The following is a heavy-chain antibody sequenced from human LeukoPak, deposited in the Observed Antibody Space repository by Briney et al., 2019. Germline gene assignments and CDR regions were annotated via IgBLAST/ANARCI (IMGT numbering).Heavy chain of an antibody. CDR2: MNPNSGNT. J-gene: IGHJ3*02. CDR1: GYTFTSYD. CDR3: ARGFSTRYDFWSGYDAFDI. D-gene: IGHD3-3*01. V-gene: IGHV1-8*03. Sequence: GASVKVSCKASGYTFTSYDINWVRQATGQGLEWMGWMNPNSGNTGYAQKFQGRVTITRNTSISTAYMELSSLRSEDTAVYYCARGFSTRYDFWSGYDAFDIWGQGTMVTVSS.